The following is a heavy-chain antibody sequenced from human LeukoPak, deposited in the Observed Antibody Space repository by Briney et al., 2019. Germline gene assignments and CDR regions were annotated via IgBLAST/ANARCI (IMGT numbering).Heavy chain of an antibody. J-gene: IGHJ4*02. Sequence: GGSLRLSCAASGFTFSSYWMSWVRQAPGKGLEWVANIKQDGSEKYYVDSVEGRFTISRDNAKNSLYLQMNSLRAEDTAAYYCARGLAPPVGAGDYWGQGTLVTVSS. CDR3: ARGLAPPVGAGDY. CDR2: IKQDGSEK. D-gene: IGHD1-26*01. CDR1: GFTFSSYW. V-gene: IGHV3-7*01.